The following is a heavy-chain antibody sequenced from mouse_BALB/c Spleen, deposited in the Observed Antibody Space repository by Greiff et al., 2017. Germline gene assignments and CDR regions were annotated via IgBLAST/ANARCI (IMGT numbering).Heavy chain of an antibody. CDR1: GYSFTGYF. J-gene: IGHJ3*01. CDR2: INPYNGDT. CDR3: AREGYGPAWFAY. Sequence: VQLQQSGPELVKPGASVKISCKASGYSFTGYFMNWVMQSHGKSLEWIGRINPYNGDTFYNQKFKGKATLTVDKSSSTAHMELRSLASEDSAVYYCAREGYGPAWFAYWGQGTLVTVSA. V-gene: IGHV1-20*02. D-gene: IGHD1-1*01.